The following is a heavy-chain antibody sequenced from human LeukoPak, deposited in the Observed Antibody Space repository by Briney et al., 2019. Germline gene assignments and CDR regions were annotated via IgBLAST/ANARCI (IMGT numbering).Heavy chain of an antibody. CDR1: GLSFSNYG. CDR2: IRYDGSNS. V-gene: IGHV3-30*02. Sequence: GGSLRLSCAASGLSFSNYGMHWVRQAPGKGLEWVTFIRYDGSNSYYADSAKGRFTISRDNSKNTLYLQMNSLRAEDTALYYCATDQSGPAGYWGQGTLVTVSS. CDR3: ATDQSGPAGY. D-gene: IGHD7-27*01. J-gene: IGHJ4*02.